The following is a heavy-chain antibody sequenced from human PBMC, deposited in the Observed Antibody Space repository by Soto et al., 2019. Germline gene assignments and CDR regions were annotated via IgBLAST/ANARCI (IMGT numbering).Heavy chain of an antibody. D-gene: IGHD6-13*01. J-gene: IGHJ3*02. V-gene: IGHV1-69*13. CDR1: GGTFSSYA. Sequence: SVKVSCKASGGTFSSYAISWVRQAPGQGLEWMGGIIPIFGTANYAQKFQGRVTITADESTSTAYMELSSLRSEDTAVYYCARDQARVVAAAGHDAFDIWGQGTMVTVSS. CDR3: ARDQARVVAAAGHDAFDI. CDR2: IIPIFGTA.